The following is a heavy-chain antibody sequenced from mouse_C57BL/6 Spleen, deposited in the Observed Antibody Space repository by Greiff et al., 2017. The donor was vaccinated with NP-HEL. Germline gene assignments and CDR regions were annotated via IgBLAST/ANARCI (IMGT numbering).Heavy chain of an antibody. V-gene: IGHV1-53*01. CDR3: ARSGGLLLDYYAMDY. D-gene: IGHD2-10*01. CDR1: GYTFTSYW. J-gene: IGHJ4*01. Sequence: VQLQQPGTELVKPGASVKLSCKASGYTFTSYWMHWVKQRPGQGLEWIGNINPSNGGTNYNEKFKSKATLTVDKSSSTAYMQLSSLTSEDSAVYYCARSGGLLLDYYAMDYWGQGTSVTVSS. CDR2: INPSNGGT.